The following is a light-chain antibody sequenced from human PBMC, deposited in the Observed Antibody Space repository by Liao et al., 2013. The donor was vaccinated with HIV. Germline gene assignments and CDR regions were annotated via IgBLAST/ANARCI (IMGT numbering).Light chain of an antibody. J-gene: IGLJ3*02. CDR3: QAWDGSSVV. Sequence: SYELIQPPSVSVSPGQTASITCSGGKLGDNFAFWYQQRPGQSPILVIYQDDQRPSGISERFSASTSGNTATLTITGTQAMDEADYYCQAWDGSSVVFGGGTKLTVL. CDR2: QDD. CDR1: KLGDNF. V-gene: IGLV3-1*01.